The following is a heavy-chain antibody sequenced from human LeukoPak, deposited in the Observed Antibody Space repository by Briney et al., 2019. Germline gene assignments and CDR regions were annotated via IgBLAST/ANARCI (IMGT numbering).Heavy chain of an antibody. V-gene: IGHV3-21*01. J-gene: IGHJ4*02. CDR1: GFTFSSYS. CDR2: ISSSSSYI. D-gene: IGHD3-22*01. CDR3: ARDRRNYDSSGYYWDY. Sequence: KPGGSLRLSCAASGFTFSSYSMNWVRQAPGKGLEWVSSISSSSSYIYYADSVKGRFTISRDNAKNSLYLQMNSLRAEDTAVYYCARDRRNYDSSGYYWDYWGQGTLVTVSS.